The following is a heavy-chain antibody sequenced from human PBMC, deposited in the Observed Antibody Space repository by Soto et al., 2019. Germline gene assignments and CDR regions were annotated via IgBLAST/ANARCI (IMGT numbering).Heavy chain of an antibody. Sequence: GASVKVSCKASGYTFTSYYMHWVRQAPGQGLEWMGIINPSGGSTSYAQKFQGRVTMTRDTSTSTVYMELSSLRSEDTAVYYCARDGGGHCSGGSCPPEGYFDYWGQGTLVTVSS. CDR3: ARDGGGHCSGGSCPPEGYFDY. V-gene: IGHV1-46*01. J-gene: IGHJ4*02. CDR2: INPSGGST. CDR1: GYTFTSYY. D-gene: IGHD2-15*01.